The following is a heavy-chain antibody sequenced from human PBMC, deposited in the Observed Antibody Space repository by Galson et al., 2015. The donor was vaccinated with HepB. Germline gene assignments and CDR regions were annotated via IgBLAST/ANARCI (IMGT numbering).Heavy chain of an antibody. CDR2: IIPIFGIP. V-gene: IGHV1-69*10. CDR3: ARSGDANSFDP. J-gene: IGHJ5*02. CDR1: GGTFSSYG. Sequence: SVKVSCKASGGTFSSYGISWVRQAPGQGLEWMGGIIPIFGIPNYAQKFHGRVTITADKSTNTAYMELRSLRSEDTAVYYCARSGDANSFDPWGQETLVTVSS. D-gene: IGHD3-10*01.